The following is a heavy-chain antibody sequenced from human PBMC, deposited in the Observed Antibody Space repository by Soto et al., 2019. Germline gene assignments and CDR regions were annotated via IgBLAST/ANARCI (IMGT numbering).Heavy chain of an antibody. Sequence: PGGSLRLSCAASGFTFSSYGMHWVRQAPGKGLEWVAVIWYDGSNKYYADSVKGRFTISRDNSKNTLYLQMNSLRAEDTAVYYCARAGSIYYYYYMDVWGKGTTVTVSS. CDR1: GFTFSSYG. J-gene: IGHJ6*03. CDR2: IWYDGSNK. V-gene: IGHV3-33*01. D-gene: IGHD3-3*02. CDR3: ARAGSIYYYYYMDV.